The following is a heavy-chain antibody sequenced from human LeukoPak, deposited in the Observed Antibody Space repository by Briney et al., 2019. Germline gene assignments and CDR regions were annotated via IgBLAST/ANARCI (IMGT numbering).Heavy chain of an antibody. V-gene: IGHV1-8*01. CDR3: ARIITIFGVVTTIYYYYGMDV. J-gene: IGHJ6*02. CDR2: MNHTSGNT. CDR1: GYTFTSYD. D-gene: IGHD3-3*01. Sequence: ASVKVSCKASGYTFTSYDINWVRQATGHGLEWMGWMNHTSGNTGSAQKFQGRVTMTRNTSKSTAYMELSSLRSEDTAVYYCARIITIFGVVTTIYYYYGMDVWGQGTTVTVSS.